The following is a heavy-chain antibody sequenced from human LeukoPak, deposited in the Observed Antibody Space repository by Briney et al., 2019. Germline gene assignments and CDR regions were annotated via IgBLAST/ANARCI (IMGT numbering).Heavy chain of an antibody. D-gene: IGHD7-27*01. CDR3: AKTSLGHPPYYYSMDV. V-gene: IGHV3-23*01. Sequence: GASRRLSCAASGFIFSNYAMIWVRQAPGKGLEWVSAIGGSSGITVHAGSVRGKFTISRDNSKNTLYLQMNSLRAEDTAVYYCAKTSLGHPPYYYSMDVWGQGTTVTVSS. CDR1: GFIFSNYA. CDR2: IGGSSGIT. J-gene: IGHJ6*02.